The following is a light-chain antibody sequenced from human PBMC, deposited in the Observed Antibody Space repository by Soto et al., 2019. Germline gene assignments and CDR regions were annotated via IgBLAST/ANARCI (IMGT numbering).Light chain of an antibody. J-gene: IGKJ1*01. CDR1: QDVKTY. CDR3: QQSYKNPRT. V-gene: IGKV1-39*01. Sequence: DMQMTQSPSSLSASVGDRVTITCQASQDVKTYLNWYQQKPGKVPKLLIYSSSTLQGAVPSRFSGRGSGTDFTLTISGLQPEDSAFYWCQQSYKNPRTFGQGTNVEIK. CDR2: SSS.